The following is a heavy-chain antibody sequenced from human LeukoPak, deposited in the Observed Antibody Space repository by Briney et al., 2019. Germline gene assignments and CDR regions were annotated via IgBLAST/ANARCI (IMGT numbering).Heavy chain of an antibody. Sequence: PSETLSLTCTVSGGSISSYYWSWIRQPPGKGLEWIGYIYYGGSTNYNPSLKSRVTISVDTSKNQFSLKLSSVTAADTAVYYCAASKWVQGVMYYYYMDVWGKGTTVTVSS. V-gene: IGHV4-59*01. CDR1: GGSISSYY. CDR3: AASKWVQGVMYYYYMDV. J-gene: IGHJ6*03. CDR2: IYYGGST. D-gene: IGHD3-10*01.